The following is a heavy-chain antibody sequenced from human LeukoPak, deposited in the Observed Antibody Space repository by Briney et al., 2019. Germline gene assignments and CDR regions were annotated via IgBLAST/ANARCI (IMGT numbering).Heavy chain of an antibody. D-gene: IGHD2-2*01. CDR3: ARLSSYCSSTSCYRQYYYYMDV. CDR2: ISAYNGNT. Sequence: ASVKVSCKASGYTFTSYYMHWVRQAPGQGLEWMGWISAYNGNTNYAQKLQGRVTMTTDTSTSTAYMELRSLRSDDTAVYYCARLSSYCSSTSCYRQYYYYMDVWGKGTTVTVSS. V-gene: IGHV1-18*04. CDR1: GYTFTSYY. J-gene: IGHJ6*03.